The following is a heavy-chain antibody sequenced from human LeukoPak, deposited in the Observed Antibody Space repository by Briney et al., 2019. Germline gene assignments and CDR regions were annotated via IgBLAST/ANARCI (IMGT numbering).Heavy chain of an antibody. J-gene: IGHJ4*02. Sequence: SETLSLTCAVSGGSISSSNWWSWVRQPPGKGLEWIGEIYHSGSTNSNPSLKSRVTISVDKSKNQFSLKLSSVTAADTAVYYCASLGRMVRGVMSDYWGQGTLVTVSS. CDR1: GGSISSSNW. V-gene: IGHV4-4*02. CDR2: IYHSGST. CDR3: ASLGRMVRGVMSDY. D-gene: IGHD3-10*01.